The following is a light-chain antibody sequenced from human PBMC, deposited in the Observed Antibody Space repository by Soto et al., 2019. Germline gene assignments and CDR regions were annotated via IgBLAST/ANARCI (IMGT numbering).Light chain of an antibody. CDR2: DAS. J-gene: IGKJ1*01. CDR3: QQYNSYTWT. Sequence: DIQMTQSPSTLSASVGDRVTITCRASQSISHWLAWYQQKPGKAPKLLIYDASSLESGVPSRSSGSGSGTEFTLTISSLQPDDFGTYYRQQYNSYTWTFGKGTKVEI. CDR1: QSISHW. V-gene: IGKV1-5*01.